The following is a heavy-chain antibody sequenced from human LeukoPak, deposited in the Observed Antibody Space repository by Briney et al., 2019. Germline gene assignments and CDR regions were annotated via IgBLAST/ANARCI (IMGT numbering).Heavy chain of an antibody. V-gene: IGHV4-34*01. CDR3: ARGLGTALNYYYYYGMDV. CDR1: GGSFSGYY. CDR2: INHSGST. Sequence: SETLSLTCAVYGGSFSGYYWSWIRQPPGKGLEWIGEINHSGSTNYNPSLKSRVTISVDTSKNQFSLKLSSATAADTAVYYCARGLGTALNYYYYYGMDVWGQGTTVTVSS. J-gene: IGHJ6*02.